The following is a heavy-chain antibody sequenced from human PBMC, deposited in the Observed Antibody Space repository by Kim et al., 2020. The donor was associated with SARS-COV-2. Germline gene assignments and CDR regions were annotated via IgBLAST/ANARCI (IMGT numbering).Heavy chain of an antibody. CDR1: GFTFGDYA. CDR3: AKDAGNGDHYYYYYMDV. Sequence: GGSLRLSCAASGFTFGDYAMHWVRQAPGKGLEWVSGISWNSGSIGYADSVKGRFTISRDNAKNSLYLQMNSLRAEDTAVYYCAKDAGNGDHYYYYYMDVWGKGPTVTV. J-gene: IGHJ6*03. D-gene: IGHD1-1*01. CDR2: ISWNSGSI. V-gene: IGHV3-9*01.